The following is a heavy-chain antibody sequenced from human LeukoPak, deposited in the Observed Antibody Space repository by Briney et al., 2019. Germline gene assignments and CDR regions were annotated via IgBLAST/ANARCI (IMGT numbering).Heavy chain of an antibody. CDR2: ISSSSSYI. J-gene: IGHJ6*02. Sequence: GGSLRPSCAASGFTFSSYSMNWVRQAPGKGLEWVSSISSSSSYIYYADSVKGRFTISRDNAKNSLYLQMNSLRAEDTAVYYCARDLLTPHYYYGMDVWGQGTTVTVSS. V-gene: IGHV3-21*01. CDR3: ARDLLTPHYYYGMDV. CDR1: GFTFSSYS.